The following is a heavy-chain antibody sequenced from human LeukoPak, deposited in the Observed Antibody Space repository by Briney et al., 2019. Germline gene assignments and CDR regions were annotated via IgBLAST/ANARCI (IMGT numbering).Heavy chain of an antibody. J-gene: IGHJ4*02. CDR1: GFTLNSYW. Sequence: GGSLRLSCAASGFTLNSYWMSWVRQAPGKGLEWVANINQDGSEKYYVDSVKGRFTISRDNDKNSLYLQMNSLRAEDTAVYYCARDLRGVVPAAIRGEDYYDSSGELFDYWGQGTLVIVT. CDR3: ARDLRGVVPAAIRGEDYYDSSGELFDY. CDR2: INQDGSEK. D-gene: IGHD3-22*01. V-gene: IGHV3-7*01.